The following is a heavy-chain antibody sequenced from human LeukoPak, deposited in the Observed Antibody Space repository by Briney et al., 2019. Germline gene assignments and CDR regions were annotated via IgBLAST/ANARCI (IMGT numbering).Heavy chain of an antibody. CDR1: GFTFSSYW. D-gene: IGHD3-16*02. CDR3: ARDGHDYIWGSYLN. Sequence: AGGSLRLSCAASGFTFSSYWMSWVRQAPGKGLEWVANIKQDGSEKYYVDSVKGRFTISRDNAKNSLYLQMNSLRAEDTAVYYCARDGHDYIWGSYLNWGQGTLVTVSS. CDR2: IKQDGSEK. V-gene: IGHV3-7*01. J-gene: IGHJ4*02.